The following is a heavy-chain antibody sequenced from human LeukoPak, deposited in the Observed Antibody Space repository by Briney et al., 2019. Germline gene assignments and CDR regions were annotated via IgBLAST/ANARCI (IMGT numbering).Heavy chain of an antibody. CDR3: ARERTTIVSGTTIGAY. V-gene: IGHV3-23*01. J-gene: IGHJ4*02. Sequence: GGSLRLSCAASGFTFSYYAMTWVRQAPGKGLEWVSGISGSGGSTYYADAVKGRFTISRDNSKNTLYLQMNSLRADDTAVYYCARERTTIVSGTTIGAYWGQGTQVTVYS. CDR2: ISGSGGST. CDR1: GFTFSYYA. D-gene: IGHD4-11*01.